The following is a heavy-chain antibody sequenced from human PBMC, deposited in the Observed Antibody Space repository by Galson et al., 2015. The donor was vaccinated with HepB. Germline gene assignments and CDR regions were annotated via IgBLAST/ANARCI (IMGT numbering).Heavy chain of an antibody. J-gene: IGHJ4*02. D-gene: IGHD3-22*01. CDR3: ARTNYYDSSGYYFGFYY. V-gene: IGHV5-51*01. CDR2: IYPGDSDT. Sequence: QSGAEVKKPGESLKISCKGSGYSFTSYWIGWVRQMPGKGLEWMGIIYPGDSDTRYSPSFQGQVTISADKSISTAYLQWSSLKASDTAMYYCARTNYYDSSGYYFGFYYWGQGTLVTVSS. CDR1: GYSFTSYW.